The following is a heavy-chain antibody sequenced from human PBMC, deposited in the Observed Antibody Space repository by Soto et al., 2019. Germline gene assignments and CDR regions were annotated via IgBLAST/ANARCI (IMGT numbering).Heavy chain of an antibody. J-gene: IGHJ4*02. CDR3: AKADGAGFKS. Sequence: QVHLVQSGAEMKKPGSSVKVSCKVSGGDLRNSGISWVRQAPGQGLEWMGGIFPLLAMVDYSQKFQGRVTITADESTTTAYMDLGGLSSEDTAVYSCAKADGAGFKSWGQGTLVIVSS. V-gene: IGHV1-69*04. D-gene: IGHD1-26*01. CDR1: GGDLRNSG. CDR2: IFPLLAMV.